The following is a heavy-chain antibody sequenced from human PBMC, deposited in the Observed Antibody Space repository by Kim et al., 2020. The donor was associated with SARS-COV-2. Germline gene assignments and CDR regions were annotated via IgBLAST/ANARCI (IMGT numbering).Heavy chain of an antibody. J-gene: IGHJ4*02. CDR3: ARTRYDFSGYYLLDY. Sequence: ASVKVSCRASGYIFTNYAIHWVRQAPGQRLEWMGWSNGGNGDSKYSQNFQGRITITRDTSANTAHMELSSLTSDDTAVYYCARTRYDFSGYYLLDYWGQGTLVTVST. CDR2: SNGGNGDS. CDR1: GYIFTNYA. D-gene: IGHD3-22*01. V-gene: IGHV1-3*01.